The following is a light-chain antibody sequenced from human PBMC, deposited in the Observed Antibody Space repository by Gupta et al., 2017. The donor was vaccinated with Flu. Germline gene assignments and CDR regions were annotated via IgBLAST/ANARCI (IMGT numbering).Light chain of an antibody. CDR3: QQFGGPPSIT. V-gene: IGKV3-20*01. CDR2: GAS. J-gene: IGKJ5*01. Sequence: RATLSCRASQSISSRYLDGYQQTPGQATRLLIYGASNRATGIPDRFSGSGAGTDFTLIISRMETEDVVIDYCQQFGGPPSITFGQGTRLEIK. CDR1: QSISSRY.